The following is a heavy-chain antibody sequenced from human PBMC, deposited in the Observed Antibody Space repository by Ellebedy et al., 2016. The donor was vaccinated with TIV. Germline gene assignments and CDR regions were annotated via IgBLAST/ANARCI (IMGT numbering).Heavy chain of an antibody. CDR1: GFNFRSYW. CDR3: ARRASYGDYAVQVNPWFDP. CDR2: IRQEGDEI. J-gene: IGHJ5*02. Sequence: GGSLRLSCAASGFNFRSYWMTWVRQALGKGLEWVAKIRQEGDEIYYVESVKGRFTISRDNAKNSLFLQMNSLRVEDTAVYYCARRASYGDYAVQVNPWFDPWGQGTLVTVSS. D-gene: IGHD4-17*01. V-gene: IGHV3-7*01.